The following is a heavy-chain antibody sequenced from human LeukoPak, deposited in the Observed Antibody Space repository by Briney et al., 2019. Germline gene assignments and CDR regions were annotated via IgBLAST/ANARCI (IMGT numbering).Heavy chain of an antibody. CDR2: IYYSGST. CDR3: ARGSRELYYFDY. V-gene: IGHV4-59*01. Sequence: PSETLSLTCTVSGXSISSYYWSWIRQPPGKGLEWIGYIYYSGSTKYNPSLKSRVTISVDASKTQFSLKLNSVTAADTAVYYCARGSRELYYFDYWGRGTLVTVSS. CDR1: GXSISSYY. D-gene: IGHD1-7*01. J-gene: IGHJ4*02.